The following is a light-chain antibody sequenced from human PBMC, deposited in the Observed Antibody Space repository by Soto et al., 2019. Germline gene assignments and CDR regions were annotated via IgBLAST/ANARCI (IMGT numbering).Light chain of an antibody. Sequence: DIQMTQFPSSLSAFVGDRVTITCRASQGIRNDLAWDQQKPGKAPKRLIYAASSLQSGVPSRFIGSGSGIEFPLAIGSLQPEDFSTCYCLQHSTYPLTFGQGTKVEIK. CDR2: AAS. V-gene: IGKV1-17*01. J-gene: IGKJ1*01. CDR1: QGIRND. CDR3: LQHSTYPLT.